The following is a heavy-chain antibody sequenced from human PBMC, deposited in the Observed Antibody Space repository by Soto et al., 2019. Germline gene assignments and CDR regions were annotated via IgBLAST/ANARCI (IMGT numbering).Heavy chain of an antibody. V-gene: IGHV1-69*12. CDR2: IIPIFGTA. CDR1: GGTFSSYA. J-gene: IGHJ6*02. Sequence: QVQLVQSGAEVKKPGSSVKVSCKASGGTFSSYAIIWVRQAPGQGLEWMGGIIPIFGTANYAQKFQGRVTITADESTSTAYMELSSLRSEDTVVYYCASQTGLTGTYEHYYGMDVWGQGTTVTVSS. CDR3: ASQTGLTGTYEHYYGMDV. D-gene: IGHD1-7*01.